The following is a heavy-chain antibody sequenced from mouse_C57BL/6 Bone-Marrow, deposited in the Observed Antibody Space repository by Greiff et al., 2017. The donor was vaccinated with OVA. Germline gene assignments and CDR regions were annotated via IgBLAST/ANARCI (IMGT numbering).Heavy chain of an antibody. Sequence: VMLVESGAELARPGASVKLSCKASGYTFTSYGISWVKQRTGQGLEWIGEIYPRSGNTYYNEKFKGKATLTADKSSSTAYMELRSLTSEDSAVYFCARFYYDYAWFAYWGQGTLVTVSA. D-gene: IGHD2-4*01. V-gene: IGHV1-81*01. CDR3: ARFYYDYAWFAY. CDR2: IYPRSGNT. CDR1: GYTFTSYG. J-gene: IGHJ3*01.